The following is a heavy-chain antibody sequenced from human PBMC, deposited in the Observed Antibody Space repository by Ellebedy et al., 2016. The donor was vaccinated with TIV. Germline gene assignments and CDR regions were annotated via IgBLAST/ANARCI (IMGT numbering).Heavy chain of an antibody. CDR3: AKGPTTRYYYMDV. V-gene: IGHV3-30*18. Sequence: GESLKISXAASRFTFSIFGLHWVRQAPGKGLEWVAIISSDGSYKYYAESVRGRFTISRDNSKNTLYLQMNSLRAEDTAVYYCAKGPTTRYYYMDVWGKGTTVTVSS. CDR1: RFTFSIFG. D-gene: IGHD1-26*01. CDR2: ISSDGSYK. J-gene: IGHJ6*03.